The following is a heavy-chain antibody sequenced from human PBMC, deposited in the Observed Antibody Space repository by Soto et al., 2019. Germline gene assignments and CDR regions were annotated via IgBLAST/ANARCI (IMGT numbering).Heavy chain of an antibody. V-gene: IGHV3-23*01. CDR2: ISGSGGST. J-gene: IGHJ4*02. CDR1: GFTFSNYA. CDR3: AKDQGSSWYEIDY. Sequence: PGGSLRLFCAAAGFTFSNYAVTWVRQAPGKGLEWVSTISGSGGSTYYADSVKGRFTISRDNSKNTLYLQMNSLRAEDTAVYYCAKDQGSSWYEIDYWGQGT. D-gene: IGHD6-13*01.